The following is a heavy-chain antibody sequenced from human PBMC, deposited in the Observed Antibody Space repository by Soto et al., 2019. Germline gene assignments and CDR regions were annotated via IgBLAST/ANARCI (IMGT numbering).Heavy chain of an antibody. Sequence: SETLSLTCTVSGGSISSGGYYWSWIRQHPGKGLEWIGYIYYSGSTYYNPSLKSRVTISVDTSKNQFSLKLSSVTAADTAVYYCVRLGYDYIWGSYRADYYYYMDVWGKGTTVTVSS. CDR2: IYYSGST. CDR3: VRLGYDYIWGSYRADYYYYMDV. CDR1: GGSISSGGYY. D-gene: IGHD3-16*02. V-gene: IGHV4-31*03. J-gene: IGHJ6*03.